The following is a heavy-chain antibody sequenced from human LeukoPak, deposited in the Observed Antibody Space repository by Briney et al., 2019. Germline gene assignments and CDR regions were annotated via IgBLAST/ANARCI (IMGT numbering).Heavy chain of an antibody. CDR1: GGSISSYY. D-gene: IGHD2-2*01. V-gene: IGHV4-59*01. Sequence: PSETLSLTCTVSGGSISSYYWSWIRQPPGKGLEWIGYIYYSGSTNYNPSLKSRVTISVDTSKNQFSLKLSSVTAADTAVYYCASKIGGYCSSTSCPAPFDYWGQGTLVTVSS. CDR2: IYYSGST. J-gene: IGHJ4*02. CDR3: ASKIGGYCSSTSCPAPFDY.